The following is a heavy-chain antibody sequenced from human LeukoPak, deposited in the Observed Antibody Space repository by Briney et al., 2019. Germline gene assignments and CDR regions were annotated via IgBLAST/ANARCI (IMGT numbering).Heavy chain of an antibody. J-gene: IGHJ4*02. V-gene: IGHV3-23*01. D-gene: IGHD1-26*01. CDR3: AKGVRAAYWEPTYYFDY. CDR2: ISGSGSST. CDR1: GFTFSSYA. Sequence: QSGGSLRLSCAASGFTFSSYAMSWVRQAPGKGLEWVSAISGSGSSTYYADSVKGRFTISRDNSKNTLYLQMNSLRAEDTAVYYCAKGVRAAYWEPTYYFDYWGQGTLVTVSS.